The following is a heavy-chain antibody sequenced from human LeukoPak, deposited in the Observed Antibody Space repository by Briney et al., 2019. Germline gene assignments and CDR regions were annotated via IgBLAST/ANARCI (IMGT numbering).Heavy chain of an antibody. Sequence: SETLSLTCTVSGGSISSSSYYWGWIRQPPGKGLEWIGSIYYSGSTYYNPSLKSRVTISVDTSKNQFSLKLSSVTAADTAVYYCARGNDRGAVAADFDYWGQGTLVTVSS. D-gene: IGHD6-19*01. J-gene: IGHJ4*02. CDR1: GGSISSSSYY. CDR2: IYYSGST. V-gene: IGHV4-39*07. CDR3: ARGNDRGAVAADFDY.